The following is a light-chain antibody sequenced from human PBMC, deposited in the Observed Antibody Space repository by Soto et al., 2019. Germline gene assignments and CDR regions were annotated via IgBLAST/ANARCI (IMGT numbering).Light chain of an antibody. V-gene: IGKV1-39*01. CDR1: QSLSTY. Sequence: DIQMTQSPSSLSASVGDRVTITCRASQSLSTYLNWYQQKPGKATKLLIYAASSLQSGVPSRFSGSGSGTEFTLTISSLQPEDFATYFCQQSYSTLTFGPGTKVDIK. J-gene: IGKJ3*01. CDR3: QQSYSTLT. CDR2: AAS.